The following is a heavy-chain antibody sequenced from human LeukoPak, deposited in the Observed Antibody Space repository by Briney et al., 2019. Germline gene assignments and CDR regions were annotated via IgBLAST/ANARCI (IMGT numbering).Heavy chain of an antibody. CDR2: IDYSGNA. D-gene: IGHD6-19*01. Sequence: SETLPLTCTVSGVSINTFYWSWIRQSPGKGLEWIGYIDYSGNANYKPSLKSRVTISVDTSKNQLSLKLSSVTVADTAVYYCARTAQYTTGWAPTYYFDYWGQGTLVTVSS. J-gene: IGHJ4*02. V-gene: IGHV4-59*01. CDR3: ARTAQYTTGWAPTYYFDY. CDR1: GVSINTFY.